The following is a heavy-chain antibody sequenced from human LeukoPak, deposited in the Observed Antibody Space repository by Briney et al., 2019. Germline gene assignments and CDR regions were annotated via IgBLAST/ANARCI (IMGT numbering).Heavy chain of an antibody. CDR3: ARDTSGWSHDAFDI. Sequence: GGSLRLSCAASGLTFSSFVMHWVRQAPGKGLEWVAVIWYDASNKYYADSVKGRFTISRDNSKNTLYLQMNSLRAEDTAVYYCARDTSGWSHDAFDIWGQGTMVTVSS. CDR2: IWYDASNK. V-gene: IGHV3-33*01. CDR1: GLTFSSFV. D-gene: IGHD6-19*01. J-gene: IGHJ3*02.